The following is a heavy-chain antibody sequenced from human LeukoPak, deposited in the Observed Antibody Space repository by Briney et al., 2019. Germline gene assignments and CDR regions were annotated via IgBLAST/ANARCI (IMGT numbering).Heavy chain of an antibody. V-gene: IGHV1-18*01. Sequence: ASVKVSCKPSGYTFSNYGISWVRQAPGQGLEWMGWITAYNGNGLYAQRFQGRITLTTDTSTSTSYMELRSLEYDDTAIYYCARDNDKVVDHWGQGTLVTVSS. CDR2: ITAYNGNG. J-gene: IGHJ4*01. CDR1: GYTFSNYG. CDR3: ARDNDKVVDH. D-gene: IGHD1-1*01.